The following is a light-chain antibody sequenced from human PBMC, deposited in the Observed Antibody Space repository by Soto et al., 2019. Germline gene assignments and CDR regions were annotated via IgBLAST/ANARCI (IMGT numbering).Light chain of an antibody. CDR2: DVS. V-gene: IGLV2-14*01. J-gene: IGLJ3*02. Sequence: QSALTQPASVSGSPGQSITISCTGTSSDVGGYNYVSWYQQHPGTAPKLMIYDVSNRPSGVSNRFSGSKSGNTASLTISGLQAEDEADYYCCSYTSSSIWVFGGGTKLTVL. CDR1: SSDVGGYNY. CDR3: CSYTSSSIWV.